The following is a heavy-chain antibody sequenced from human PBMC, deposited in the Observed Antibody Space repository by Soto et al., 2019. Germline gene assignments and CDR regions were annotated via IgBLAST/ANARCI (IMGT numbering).Heavy chain of an antibody. V-gene: IGHV3-48*01. Sequence: GGSLRLSCAASGFTFSSDSMNWVRQAPGKGLEWVSYISSSSSTIYYADSVKGRFTISRDSAKNSLYLQMNSLRAEDTAVYYCARGPSSSSFYYYYYMDVWGKGTTVTVSS. J-gene: IGHJ6*03. CDR2: ISSSSSTI. D-gene: IGHD6-6*01. CDR1: GFTFSSDS. CDR3: ARGPSSSSFYYYYYMDV.